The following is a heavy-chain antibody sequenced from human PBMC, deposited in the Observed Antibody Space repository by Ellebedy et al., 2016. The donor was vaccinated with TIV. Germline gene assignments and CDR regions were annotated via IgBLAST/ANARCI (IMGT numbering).Heavy chain of an antibody. CDR2: MSSSGST. Sequence: SETLSLXXTVSGGSIRSYYWSWIRQPPGKGLEWIGSMSSSGSTYYNPSLKSRVTMSVDTSQFSLKLTSVTAADTAVYYCATDRDRRWFYFWGQGTLVTVSS. J-gene: IGHJ5*01. CDR3: ATDRDRRWFYF. D-gene: IGHD1-14*01. V-gene: IGHV4-59*04. CDR1: GGSIRSYY.